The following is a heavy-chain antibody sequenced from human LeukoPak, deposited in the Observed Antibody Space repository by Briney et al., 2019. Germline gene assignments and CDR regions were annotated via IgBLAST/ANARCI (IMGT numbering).Heavy chain of an antibody. CDR1: GYTFSSYY. V-gene: IGHV1-69*05. Sequence: SVKVSCKASGYTFSSYYINWVRQAPGQGLEWMGRIVPIFGTANYAQKFQGRVTMTTDESMSTAYMELSSLRSEDTAVYYCAGTLAYFDGDCPYFDDWGQGTLVTVSS. CDR2: IVPIFGTA. D-gene: IGHD2-21*02. CDR3: AGTLAYFDGDCPYFDD. J-gene: IGHJ4*02.